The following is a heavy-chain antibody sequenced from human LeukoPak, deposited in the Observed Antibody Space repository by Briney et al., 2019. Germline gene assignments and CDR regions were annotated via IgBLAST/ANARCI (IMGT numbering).Heavy chain of an antibody. Sequence: SETLSLTCAVYGGSFSGYYWSWIRQPPGKGLEWIGEINHSGSTNYNPSLKSRVTIPVDTSKNQFSLKLTSVTAADTAVYYCARGGDYYDTSGYSFYFDYWGQGALVSVSS. D-gene: IGHD3-22*01. CDR1: GGSFSGYY. CDR3: ARGGDYYDTSGYSFYFDY. J-gene: IGHJ4*02. CDR2: INHSGST. V-gene: IGHV4-34*01.